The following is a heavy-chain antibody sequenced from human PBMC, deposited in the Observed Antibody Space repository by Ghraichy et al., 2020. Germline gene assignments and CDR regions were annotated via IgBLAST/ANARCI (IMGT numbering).Heavy chain of an antibody. CDR3: AKESWGSYLQISYYYYGMDV. J-gene: IGHJ6*02. CDR1: GFTFSSYA. V-gene: IGHV3-23*01. Sequence: GGSLRLSCAASGFTFSSYAMSWVRQAPGKGLEWVSAITGSGERTYYADSVKGRFTISRDSSKNTLYLQMNSLGGEDTAIYYCAKESWGSYLQISYYYYGMDVWGQGTTVTVSS. D-gene: IGHD1-26*01. CDR2: ITGSGERT.